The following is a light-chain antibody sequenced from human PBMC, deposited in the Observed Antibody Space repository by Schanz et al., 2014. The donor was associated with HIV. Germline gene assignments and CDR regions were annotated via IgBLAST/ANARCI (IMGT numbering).Light chain of an antibody. CDR3: QQRSNWLT. CDR1: QSVSSNY. CDR2: DAS. Sequence: EIVLTQFPGTLSLSPGDRATLSCRASQSVSSNYLAWYQQRSGQAPRLLIYDASNRATGIPARFSGSGSGTDFTLTISSLEPEDFAVYYCQQRSNWLTFGGGTKVELK. V-gene: IGKV3D-20*02. J-gene: IGKJ4*01.